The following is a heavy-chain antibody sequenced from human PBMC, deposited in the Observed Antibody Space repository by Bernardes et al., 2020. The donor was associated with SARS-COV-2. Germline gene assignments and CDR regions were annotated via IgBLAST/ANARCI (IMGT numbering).Heavy chain of an antibody. D-gene: IGHD2-2*01. J-gene: IGHJ3*02. CDR3: ARLGGDCSSTSCSSDAFDI. CDR1: GYSFTSYW. V-gene: IGHV5-51*01. CDR2: IYPGDSDT. Sequence: GESLKISCKGSGYSFTSYWIGWVRQMPGKGLEWMGIIYPGDSDTRYSPSFQGQVTISADKSISTAYLQWSSLKASDTAMYYCARLGGDCSSTSCSSDAFDIWGQGTMVTVSS.